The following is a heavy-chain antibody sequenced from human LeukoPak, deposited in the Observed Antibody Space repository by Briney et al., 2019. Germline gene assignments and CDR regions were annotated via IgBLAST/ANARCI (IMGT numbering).Heavy chain of an antibody. Sequence: PGGSLRLSCAASGFIFSSYAMSWVRQAPGKGLEWVSAISGSGGSTYYADSVKGRFTISRDNSKNTLYLQMNSLRAEDTAVYYCAKDVAGPASYDSSGYYAEAFDIWGQGTMVTVSS. CDR2: ISGSGGST. D-gene: IGHD3-22*01. CDR1: GFIFSSYA. V-gene: IGHV3-23*01. CDR3: AKDVAGPASYDSSGYYAEAFDI. J-gene: IGHJ3*02.